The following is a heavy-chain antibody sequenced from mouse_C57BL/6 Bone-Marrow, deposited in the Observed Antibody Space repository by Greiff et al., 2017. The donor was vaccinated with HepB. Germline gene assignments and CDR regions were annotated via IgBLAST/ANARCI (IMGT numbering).Heavy chain of an antibody. Sequence: VQLQQSGPELVKPGASVKISCKASGYSFTGYYMNWVKQSPEKSLEWIGEINPSTGGTTYNQKFKAKATLTVDKSSSTAYMQLKSLTSEDSAVYNCARTNWDLYFDYWGQGTTLTVSS. CDR1: GYSFTGYY. V-gene: IGHV1-42*01. J-gene: IGHJ2*01. CDR3: ARTNWDLYFDY. CDR2: INPSTGGT. D-gene: IGHD4-1*01.